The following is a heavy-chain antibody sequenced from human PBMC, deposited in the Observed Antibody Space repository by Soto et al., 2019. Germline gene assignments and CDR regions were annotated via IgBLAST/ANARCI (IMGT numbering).Heavy chain of an antibody. V-gene: IGHV3-23*01. CDR3: VTLDKWVYPDY. J-gene: IGHJ4*02. Sequence: GSLRLSCAASGFTFSSYAMSWVRQAPGKGLEWVSTISGSGGSTYYADSVKGRSTISRDNSKNTLYLQMNSLRAEDTAVYYCVTLDKWVYPDYWGQGTLVTVSS. CDR1: GFTFSSYA. CDR2: ISGSGGST. D-gene: IGHD6-13*01.